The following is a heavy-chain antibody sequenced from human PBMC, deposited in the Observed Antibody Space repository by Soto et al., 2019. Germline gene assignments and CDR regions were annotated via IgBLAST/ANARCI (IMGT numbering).Heavy chain of an antibody. D-gene: IGHD5-12*01. J-gene: IGHJ4*02. CDR2: IIPIFGTA. Sequence: SVKVSFKASGGTFSSYAISWVRQAPGQGLEWMGGIIPIFGTANYAQKFQGRVTITADKSTSTAYMELSSLRSEDTAVYYCARDLVATGPLDYWGQGTLVTVSS. CDR1: GGTFSSYA. V-gene: IGHV1-69*06. CDR3: ARDLVATGPLDY.